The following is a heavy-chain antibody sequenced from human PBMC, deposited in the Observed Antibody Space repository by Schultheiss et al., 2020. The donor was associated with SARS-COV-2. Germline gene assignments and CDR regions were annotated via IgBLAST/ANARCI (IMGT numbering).Heavy chain of an antibody. CDR3: AKGGATTQESFDY. V-gene: IGHV3-7*01. Sequence: GGSLRLSCAASGFTFSSYAMHWVRQAPGKGLEWVANIKQDGSEKYYVDSVKGRFTISRDNAKNSLYLQMNSLRAEDTAVYYCAKGGATTQESFDYWGQGTLVTVSS. J-gene: IGHJ4*02. CDR2: IKQDGSEK. CDR1: GFTFSSYA. D-gene: IGHD1-26*01.